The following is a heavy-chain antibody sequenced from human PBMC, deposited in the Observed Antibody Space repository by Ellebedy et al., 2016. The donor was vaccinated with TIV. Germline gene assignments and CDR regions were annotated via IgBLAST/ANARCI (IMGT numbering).Heavy chain of an antibody. V-gene: IGHV5-51*01. CDR1: GYSFTTYW. J-gene: IGHJ4*02. CDR3: ASEVPGGGYSGYLGY. D-gene: IGHD5-12*01. CDR2: IYPGDSDT. Sequence: GESLKISCKGSGYSFTTYWIGWVRQMPGKGLEWMGIIYPGDSDTRYSPSFQGQVTVSADKSISTAYLQWSSLKASDTAIYYCASEVPGGGYSGYLGYWGQGTLVTVSS.